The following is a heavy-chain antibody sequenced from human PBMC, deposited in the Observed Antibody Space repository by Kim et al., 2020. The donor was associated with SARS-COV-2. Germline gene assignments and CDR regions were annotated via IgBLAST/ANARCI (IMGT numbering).Heavy chain of an antibody. CDR3: ASDLYDHAADH. D-gene: IGHD2-2*01. CDR1: GFTFSHND. Sequence: GGSLRLSCAASGFTFSHNDMIWIRQAPGKGLEWISYTKNGGSPIYYADSVRGRFSISRDNAKNSLYLQMNSLRAEDTAVYYCASDLYDHAADHWGQGTLV. CDR2: TKNGGSPI. J-gene: IGHJ4*02. V-gene: IGHV3-11*01.